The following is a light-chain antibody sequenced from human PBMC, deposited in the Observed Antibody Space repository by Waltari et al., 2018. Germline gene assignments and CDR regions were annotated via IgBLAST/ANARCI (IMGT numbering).Light chain of an antibody. CDR1: QSVFYRSTNKNY. J-gene: IGKJ3*01. CDR3: QQFFTLPS. Sequence: DIEVTQSPDSLAVSLCERATLNCKSSQSVFYRSTNKNYLAWYQQKPGQPPKLLIYWASTRESGVPDRFSGSGSGTDFTLTINSLQAEDVAVYYCQQFFTLPSFGPGTKVDIK. V-gene: IGKV4-1*01. CDR2: WAS.